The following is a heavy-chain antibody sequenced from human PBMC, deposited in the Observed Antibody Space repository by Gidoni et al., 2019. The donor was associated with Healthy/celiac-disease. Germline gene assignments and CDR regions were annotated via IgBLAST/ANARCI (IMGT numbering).Heavy chain of an antibody. CDR2: ISYDGSNK. J-gene: IGHJ4*02. D-gene: IGHD6-19*01. CDR1: GFTFSSYG. V-gene: IGHV3-30*18. Sequence: QVQLVESGGAVVQPGRSLRLSCAASGFTFSSYGMHWVRQAPGKGLEWVAVISYDGSNKYYADSVKGRFTISRDNSKNTLYLQMNSLRAEDTAVYYCAKDFSSGWYGDYWGQGTLVTVSS. CDR3: AKDFSSGWYGDY.